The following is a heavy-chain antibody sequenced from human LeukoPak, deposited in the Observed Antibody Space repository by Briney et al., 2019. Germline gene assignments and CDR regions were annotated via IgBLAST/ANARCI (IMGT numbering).Heavy chain of an antibody. CDR1: GFTFSSYA. Sequence: GGSLRLSCVAAGFTFSSYAMTSVRQAPGKGLEWVSGISGSGTNTYYADSVKGRFTISRDNSKNTLYLQMNSLRAEDTAAYYCSKGTYDSRGHLYYWGQGTLVSVSS. V-gene: IGHV3-23*01. D-gene: IGHD3-22*01. CDR3: SKGTYDSRGHLYY. CDR2: ISGSGTNT. J-gene: IGHJ4*02.